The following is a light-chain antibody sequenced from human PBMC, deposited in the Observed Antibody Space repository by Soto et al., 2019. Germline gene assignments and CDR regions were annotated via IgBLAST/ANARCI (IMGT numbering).Light chain of an antibody. V-gene: IGKV1-39*01. CDR1: QSISWY. Sequence: DIQMTQSPSSLSASVRDRVTVTCRASQSISWYLNWYQQKPGKAPKLLIYAASSLQTGVPSRFSGSGSGTDFTLTISSLQPEDFATYYCQQSYSIPRTFGQGTTVEIK. CDR3: QQSYSIPRT. CDR2: AAS. J-gene: IGKJ1*01.